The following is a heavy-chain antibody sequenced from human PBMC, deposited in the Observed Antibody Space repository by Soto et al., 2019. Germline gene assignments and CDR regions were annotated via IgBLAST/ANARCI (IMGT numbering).Heavy chain of an antibody. CDR1: GGTFSSYL. Sequence: SVKVSCKVSGGTFSSYLFNWVRQPPGQGREWMGGIIPIFETTHYAQKFQGRLTITADDSSTTASMDLTSLTSADTAIYYCARANCNGSFDFWGQGTPVTVSS. CDR3: ARANCNGSFDF. D-gene: IGHD2-15*01. V-gene: IGHV1-69*13. J-gene: IGHJ4*02. CDR2: IIPIFETT.